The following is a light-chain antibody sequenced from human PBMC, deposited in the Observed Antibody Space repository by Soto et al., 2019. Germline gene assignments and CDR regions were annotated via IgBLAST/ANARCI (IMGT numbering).Light chain of an antibody. V-gene: IGLV2-14*01. Sequence: ALTQPASLSGSPGQSITISCTGTSSDIGAYDYVSWFQQHPGKAPKLMIYEVSNRPSGVSNRFSGSKSGNTASLTISGLQAEDEADYYCSSYTSSSTLVFGTGTKVTVL. J-gene: IGLJ1*01. CDR1: SSDIGAYDY. CDR2: EVS. CDR3: SSYTSSSTLV.